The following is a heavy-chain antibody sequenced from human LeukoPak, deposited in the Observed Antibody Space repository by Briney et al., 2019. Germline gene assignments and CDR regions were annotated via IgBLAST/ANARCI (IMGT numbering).Heavy chain of an antibody. D-gene: IGHD4-17*01. CDR3: ARKSGDYGLRDYGMDV. Sequence: SETLSLTCTVSGGSISSYYWSWIRQPPGKGLEWIGYIYTSGSTNYNPSLKSRVTISVDTSKNQFSLKLSSVTAADTAVYYCARKSGDYGLRDYGMDVWGQGTTVTVSS. V-gene: IGHV4-4*09. J-gene: IGHJ6*02. CDR2: IYTSGST. CDR1: GGSISSYY.